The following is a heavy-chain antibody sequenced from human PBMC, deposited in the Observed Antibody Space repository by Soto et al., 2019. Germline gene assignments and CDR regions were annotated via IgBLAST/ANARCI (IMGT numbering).Heavy chain of an antibody. CDR2: IIPIFGTA. Sequence: SVKVSCKASGCTFSSYAISWVRQAPGQGLEWMGGIIPIFGTANYAQKFQGRVTITADKSTSTAYMELSSLRSEDTAVYYCASRTNKNDAFDIWGQGTMVTVSS. CDR3: ASRTNKNDAFDI. D-gene: IGHD2-8*01. V-gene: IGHV1-69*06. J-gene: IGHJ3*02. CDR1: GCTFSSYA.